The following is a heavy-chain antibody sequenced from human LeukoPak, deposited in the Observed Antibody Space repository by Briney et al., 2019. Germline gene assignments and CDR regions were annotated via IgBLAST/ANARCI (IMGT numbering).Heavy chain of an antibody. CDR3: VRSLRSADF. V-gene: IGHV3-74*01. J-gene: IGHJ4*02. Sequence: WMXWVRQAPGKGLMWVSQISPDGSQTFYADSVKGRFTISRDNAKNTLFLQMDSLRAEDTALYYCVRSLRSADFWGQGTLVTVSS. CDR2: ISPDGSQT. CDR1: W.